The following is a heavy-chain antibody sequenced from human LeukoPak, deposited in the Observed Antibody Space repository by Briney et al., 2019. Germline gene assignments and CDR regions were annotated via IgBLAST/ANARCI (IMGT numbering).Heavy chain of an antibody. V-gene: IGHV4-34*01. CDR1: GGPFGGYY. D-gene: IGHD3-10*01. CDR2: INHSGST. CDR3: ARDSLYYYGSGSYGY. Sequence: SETLSLTCAVCGGPFGGYYWGWIRQPPGRGLEWIGEINHSGSTNYNPSLKSRVTISVDTSKNKSSLKLSSVAAADTAVYYCARDSLYYYGSGSYGYWGQGTLVTVSS. J-gene: IGHJ4*02.